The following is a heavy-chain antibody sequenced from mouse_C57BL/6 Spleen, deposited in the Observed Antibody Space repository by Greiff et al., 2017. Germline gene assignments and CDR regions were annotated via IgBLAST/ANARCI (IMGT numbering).Heavy chain of an antibody. CDR2: IHPNSGST. V-gene: IGHV1-64*01. CDR1: GYTFTSYW. D-gene: IGHD1-2*01. CDR3: ARLGELTTAYYFDY. J-gene: IGHJ2*01. Sequence: QVQLQQPGAELVKPGASVKLSCKASGYTFTSYWMHWVKQRPGQGLEWIGMIHPNSGSTNYNEKFKSKATLTVDKSSSTAYMQLSSLTSEDSAVYYGARLGELTTAYYFDYWGQGTTLTVSS.